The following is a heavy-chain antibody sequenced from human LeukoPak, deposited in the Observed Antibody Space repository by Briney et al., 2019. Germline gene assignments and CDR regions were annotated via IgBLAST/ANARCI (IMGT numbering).Heavy chain of an antibody. CDR2: ISGDGGST. J-gene: IGHJ4*02. CDR1: RFTFSNYA. V-gene: IGHV3-23*01. D-gene: IGHD5-12*01. Sequence: TGGSLRLSCAASRFTFSNYAMNWVRQAPGQGLEWVSAISGDGGSTSYADSVKGRGTISRDNSKNMLYLQMDSLRVDDTAVYYCAKAAANVATEDYFDNWGQGTLVTVSS. CDR3: AKAAANVATEDYFDN.